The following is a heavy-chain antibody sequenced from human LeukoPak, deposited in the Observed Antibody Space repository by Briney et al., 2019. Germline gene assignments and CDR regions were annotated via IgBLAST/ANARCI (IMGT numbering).Heavy chain of an antibody. CDR2: IYYSGST. V-gene: IGHV4-59*01. CDR3: ARGGYDFWSGYYTHYYYYMDV. J-gene: IGHJ6*03. D-gene: IGHD3-3*01. CDR1: GGSISSYY. Sequence: PSETLSLTCTVSGGSISSYYWSWIRQPPGKGLEWIGYIYYSGSTNYNPSFKSRVTISVDTSKNQFSLKLSSVTAADTAVYYCARGGYDFWSGYYTHYYYYMDVWGNGTTVTASS.